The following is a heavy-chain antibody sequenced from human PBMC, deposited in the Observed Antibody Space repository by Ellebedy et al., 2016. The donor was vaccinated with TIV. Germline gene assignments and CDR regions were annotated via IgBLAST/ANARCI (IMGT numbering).Heavy chain of an antibody. CDR1: GDTFSSYA. D-gene: IGHD3-22*01. V-gene: IGHV1-18*01. Sequence: ASVKVSCKASGDTFSSYAISWVRQAPGQGLEWMGWISGYNGNTNYAQKLQGRVTMTTDTSTSTAYMELRSLRSDDTAVYYCARGVGISYDSSGYYGYWGQGTLVTVSS. J-gene: IGHJ4*02. CDR2: ISGYNGNT. CDR3: ARGVGISYDSSGYYGY.